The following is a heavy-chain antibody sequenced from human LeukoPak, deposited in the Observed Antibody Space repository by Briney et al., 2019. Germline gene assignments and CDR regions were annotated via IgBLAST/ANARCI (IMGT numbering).Heavy chain of an antibody. V-gene: IGHV3-73*01. CDR3: SRHSDRYCSGANCYADYFYGLDV. CDR2: IRSRANSYVT. D-gene: IGHD2-2*01. Sequence: GGSLRLSCAASGFSFSGSAMHWVRQASGKGLEWVGRIRSRANSYVTAYAESVTGRFSISRDDSANTAFLQMSSLKIEDSAVYYCSRHSDRYCSGANCYADYFYGLDVWGQGTTVTVSS. CDR1: GFSFSGSA. J-gene: IGHJ6*02.